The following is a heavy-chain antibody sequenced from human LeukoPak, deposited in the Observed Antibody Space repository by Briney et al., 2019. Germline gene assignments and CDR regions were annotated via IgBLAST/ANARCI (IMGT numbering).Heavy chain of an antibody. D-gene: IGHD4-17*01. J-gene: IGHJ6*02. V-gene: IGHV4-34*01. Sequence: KPSETLSLTCAVYGGSFSGYYWSWIRQPPGKGLEWIGEINHSGSTNYNPSLKSRVTISVDTSKNQFSLKLSSVTAADTAVYYCARGAPYGDYYSYYYYGMDVWGQGTTVTVSS. CDR3: ARGAPYGDYYSYYYYGMDV. CDR1: GGSFSGYY. CDR2: INHSGST.